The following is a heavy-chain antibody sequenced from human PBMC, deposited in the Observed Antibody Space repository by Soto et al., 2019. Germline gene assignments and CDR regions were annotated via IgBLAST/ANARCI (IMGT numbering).Heavy chain of an antibody. CDR3: AKNQERELPRVIAF. J-gene: IGHJ4*02. Sequence: EVRLLESGGGLVKPGGSLRLSCSTSGLTFSNYAMSWVRQAPGGGLEWVSSMSGSSSTTYYADSVKGRFTICRDRSKNTLYLQMSSLRAEDTALYYCAKNQERELPRVIAFWGQGTLVTVSS. D-gene: IGHD3-16*02. CDR2: MSGSSSTT. V-gene: IGHV3-23*01. CDR1: GLTFSNYA.